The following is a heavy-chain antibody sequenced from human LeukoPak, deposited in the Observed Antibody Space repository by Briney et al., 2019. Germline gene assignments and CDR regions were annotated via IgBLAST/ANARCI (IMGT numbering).Heavy chain of an antibody. CDR3: AHIPGGITMIAYPAY. CDR1: GFSLSTSGVG. Sequence: SGPTLVKPTQTLTLTRTFSGFSLSTSGVGVGWIRQPPGKALEWLALIYWDDDKRYSPSLKSRLTITKDTSKNQVVLTMTNMDPVDTATYYCAHIPGGITMIAYPAYWGQGTLVTVSS. J-gene: IGHJ4*02. D-gene: IGHD3-22*01. CDR2: IYWDDDK. V-gene: IGHV2-5*02.